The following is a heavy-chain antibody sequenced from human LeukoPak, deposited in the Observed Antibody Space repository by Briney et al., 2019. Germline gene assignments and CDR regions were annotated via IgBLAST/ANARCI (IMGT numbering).Heavy chain of an antibody. Sequence: NPSETLSLTCAVYGGSFSGYYWSWIRQPPGKGLEWIGEINHSGSTNYNPSLKSRVTISVDTSKNQFSLKLSSVTAADTAVYYCARGSVLMGYASFDYWGQGALVTVSS. CDR3: ARGSVLMGYASFDY. CDR1: GGSFSGYY. CDR2: INHSGST. D-gene: IGHD2-8*01. V-gene: IGHV4-34*01. J-gene: IGHJ4*02.